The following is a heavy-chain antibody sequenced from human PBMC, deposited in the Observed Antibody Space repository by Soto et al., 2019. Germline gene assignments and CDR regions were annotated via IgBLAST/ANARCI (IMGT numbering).Heavy chain of an antibody. D-gene: IGHD1-7*01. CDR3: ARVPSTRDIWSYGVGGKYYYYYMDV. CDR1: GFSFSHYC. J-gene: IGHJ6*03. V-gene: IGHV3-7*04. Sequence: EVQLVESGGGLVQPGGSLRLSCAASGFSFSHYCMSWVRQAPGKGLEWVANIKQDGSEKYDVESVKGRFTISRDNAKNSMFLQMDSLRDADTAVYYCARVPSTRDIWSYGVGGKYYYYYMDVWGKGTTVTVSS. CDR2: IKQDGSEK.